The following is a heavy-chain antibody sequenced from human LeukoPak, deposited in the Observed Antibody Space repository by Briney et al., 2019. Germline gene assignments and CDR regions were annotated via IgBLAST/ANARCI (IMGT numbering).Heavy chain of an antibody. Sequence: SETLSLTCAVSGYSISSGYYWCWIRQPPGKGLEWIDSISHSGITHYNPSLKSRVTISIDTSKNQFSLKLSSVTAADTAVYYRARKYCSTTNCFAGKAFDIWGQGTMVTVSS. J-gene: IGHJ3*02. D-gene: IGHD2-2*01. CDR3: ARKYCSTTNCFAGKAFDI. V-gene: IGHV4-38-2*01. CDR2: ISHSGIT. CDR1: GYSISSGYY.